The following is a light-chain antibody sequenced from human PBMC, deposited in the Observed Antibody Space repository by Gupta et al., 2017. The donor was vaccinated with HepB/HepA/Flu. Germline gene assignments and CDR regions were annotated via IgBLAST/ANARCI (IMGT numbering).Light chain of an antibody. J-gene: IGKJ1*01. Sequence: DIYMTHSPSSLSASVGDRATITCLASQRISSYLNWYQQKPGKAPKLLIYAASSLQSGVPSRFSGSGSGTDLTLTISRLQPEDFASYYCQQTDSTPWAFGEGTKVEIK. CDR3: QQTDSTPWA. CDR1: QRISSY. CDR2: AAS. V-gene: IGKV1-39*01.